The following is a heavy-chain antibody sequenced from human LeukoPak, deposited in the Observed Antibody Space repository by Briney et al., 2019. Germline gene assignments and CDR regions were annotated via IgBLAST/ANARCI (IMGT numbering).Heavy chain of an antibody. Sequence: SETLSLTCTVSGGSISSYYWSWIRQPPGKGLEWIGYIYYSGSTNYNPSLKSRVTISVDASKNQFSLKLSSVTAADTAVYYCARAPEGTGGAFDIWGQGTMVTVSS. CDR3: ARAPEGTGGAFDI. CDR1: GGSISSYY. D-gene: IGHD1-1*01. CDR2: IYYSGST. J-gene: IGHJ3*02. V-gene: IGHV4-59*01.